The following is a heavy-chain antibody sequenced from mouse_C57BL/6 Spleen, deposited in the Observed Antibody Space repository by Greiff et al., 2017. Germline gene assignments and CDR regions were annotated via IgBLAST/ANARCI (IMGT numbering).Heavy chain of an antibody. J-gene: IGHJ4*01. V-gene: IGHV1-69*01. CDR3: ARWNYSNLYYAMDY. D-gene: IGHD2-5*01. CDR1: GYTFTSYW. Sequence: QVQLQQPGAELVMPGASVKLSCKASGYTFTSYWMHWVKQRPGQGLEWIGEIDPSDSYTNYNQKFKGKSTLTVDKSSSTAYMQLSSLTSEDSAVYYCARWNYSNLYYAMDYWGQGTSVTVSS. CDR2: IDPSDSYT.